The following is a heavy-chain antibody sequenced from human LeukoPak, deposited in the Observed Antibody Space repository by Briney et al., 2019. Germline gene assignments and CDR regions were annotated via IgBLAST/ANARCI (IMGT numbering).Heavy chain of an antibody. V-gene: IGHV1-69*04. Sequence: SVKVSCKASGGTFSSYAISWVRQAPGQGLEWMGRIIPILGIANYAQKFQGRVTITADKSTSTAYMELSSLRSEDTAVYYCARDRPHDYGDYADWGQGTLVTVSS. D-gene: IGHD4-17*01. CDR1: GGTFSSYA. J-gene: IGHJ4*02. CDR3: ARDRPHDYGDYAD. CDR2: IIPILGIA.